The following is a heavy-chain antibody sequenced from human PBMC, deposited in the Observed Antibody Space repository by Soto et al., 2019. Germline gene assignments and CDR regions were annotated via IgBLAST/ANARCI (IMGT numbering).Heavy chain of an antibody. J-gene: IGHJ6*02. D-gene: IGHD5-18*01. Sequence: PGGSLRLSCAASGFTFSNAWMNWVRQAPGKGLEWVGRIKSKTDGGTTDYAAPVKGRFTISRDDSKNTLYLQMNSLKTEDTAVYYCIWIQLDTIYYGMDVWGQGTTVTVSS. CDR2: IKSKTDGGTT. CDR3: IWIQLDTIYYGMDV. CDR1: GFTFSNAW. V-gene: IGHV3-15*07.